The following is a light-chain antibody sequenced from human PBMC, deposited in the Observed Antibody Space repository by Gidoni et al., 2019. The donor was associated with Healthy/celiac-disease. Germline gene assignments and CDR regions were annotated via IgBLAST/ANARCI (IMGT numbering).Light chain of an antibody. CDR2: DAS. V-gene: IGKV3-11*01. CDR3: QQRSNWPLCS. CDR1: QSVSSY. Sequence: EIVLTQSPATLSLSPGERATLSCSASQSVSSYLAWYQQKPGQAPRLLIYDASNRATGIPARFSGSGSGTDFTLTISSLEPEDFAVYCCQQRSNWPLCSFGQGTKLEIK. J-gene: IGKJ2*04.